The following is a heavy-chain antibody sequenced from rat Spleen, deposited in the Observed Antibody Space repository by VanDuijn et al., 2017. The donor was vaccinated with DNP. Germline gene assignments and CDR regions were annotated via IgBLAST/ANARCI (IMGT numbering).Heavy chain of an antibody. V-gene: IGHV5-41*01. Sequence: EVHLVESGGGLVQPGSSLKVSCVASGFTFSDYVMHWFRQAPEIGIEWLAFINSDSTNIQYTEAVEGRFIVSRDNAKNTVDMQLSSLRSEDTAIYYCVRGSLDHWGQGVMVTVTS. CDR1: GFTFSDYV. J-gene: IGHJ2*01. CDR2: INSDSTNI. CDR3: VRGSLDH.